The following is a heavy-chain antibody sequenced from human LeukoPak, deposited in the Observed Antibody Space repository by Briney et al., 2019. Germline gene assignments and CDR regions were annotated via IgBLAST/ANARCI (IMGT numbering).Heavy chain of an antibody. V-gene: IGHV5-10-1*01. CDR1: GYSFTSYW. CDR3: ARRDRYSWYSFDY. CDR2: IDPSDSYT. J-gene: IGHJ4*02. D-gene: IGHD6-13*01. Sequence: GESRKISCKGSGYSFTSYWITWVRQMPGKGLEWMGRIDPSDSYTNYSPSFQGHVTISVDKSISTAYLQWSSLKASDTAMYYCARRDRYSWYSFDYWGQGTLVTVSS.